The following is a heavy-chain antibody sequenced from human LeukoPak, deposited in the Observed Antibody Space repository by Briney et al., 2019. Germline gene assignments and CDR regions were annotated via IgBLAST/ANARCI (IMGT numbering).Heavy chain of an antibody. Sequence: GGSLRLSCAASGFPFSNYAMSWVRQAPGKGLDWVSSISISAGSTYYADSVKGRFTISRDNSKNTLYLQMNSLRAEDTAVYYCAKMPVSYSSGWSTFDYWGRGNLVSVSS. D-gene: IGHD6-19*01. CDR2: ISISAGST. V-gene: IGHV3-23*01. J-gene: IGHJ4*02. CDR1: GFPFSNYA. CDR3: AKMPVSYSSGWSTFDY.